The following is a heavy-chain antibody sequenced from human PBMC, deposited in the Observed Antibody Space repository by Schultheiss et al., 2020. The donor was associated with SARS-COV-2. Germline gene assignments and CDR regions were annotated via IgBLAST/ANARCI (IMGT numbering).Heavy chain of an antibody. CDR3: AAAPKPITMVRWYYGMDV. CDR2: IIPIFGTA. V-gene: IGHV1-69*05. J-gene: IGHJ6*02. Sequence: SVKVSCKASGGTFSSYAISWVRQAPGQGLEWMGGIIPIFGTANYAQKFQGRVTITRDTSASTAYMELSSLRSEDTAVYYCAAAPKPITMVRWYYGMDVWGQGTTVTVSS. CDR1: GGTFSSYA. D-gene: IGHD3-10*01.